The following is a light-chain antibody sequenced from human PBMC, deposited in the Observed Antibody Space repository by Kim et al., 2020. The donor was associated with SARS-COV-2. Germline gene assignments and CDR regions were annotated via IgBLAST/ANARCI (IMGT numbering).Light chain of an antibody. CDR3: VAWDNTRTGWV. V-gene: IGLV1-47*01. CDR1: SSNIGNNF. Sequence: GQRVTISCSGSSSNIGNNFVYWYQQVPGMAPKRLIYKNTERPSGVPDRFSGSKSGTSASLAISGLRSGDEADYYCVAWDNTRTGWVFGGGTKVTVL. J-gene: IGLJ3*02. CDR2: KNT.